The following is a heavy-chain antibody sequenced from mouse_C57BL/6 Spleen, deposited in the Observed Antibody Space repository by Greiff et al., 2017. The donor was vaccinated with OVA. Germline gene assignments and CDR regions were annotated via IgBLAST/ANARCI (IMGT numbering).Heavy chain of an antibody. J-gene: IGHJ2*01. V-gene: IGHV1-55*01. CDR1: GYTFTSYW. CDR2: IYPGSGST. Sequence: QVQLKQPGAELVKPGASVKMSCKASGYTFTSYWITWVKQRPGQGLEWIGDIYPGSGSTNYNEKFKSKATLTVDTSSSTAYMQLSSLTSEDSAVYYCARKGARQLRLYFDYWGQGTTLTVSS. CDR3: ARKGARQLRLYFDY. D-gene: IGHD3-2*02.